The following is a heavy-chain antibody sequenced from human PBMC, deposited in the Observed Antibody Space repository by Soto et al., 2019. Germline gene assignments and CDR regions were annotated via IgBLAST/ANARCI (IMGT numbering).Heavy chain of an antibody. J-gene: IGHJ4*02. D-gene: IGHD1-26*01. CDR1: GYSFTSLD. CDR2: MQPSSGRT. CDR3: ARGVTAGVDH. Sequence: QVQLVQSGAEVREPGASVKVSCKASGYSFTSLDINWVRQTTGQGLEWMGWMQPSSGRTGYAEKFQGRVTMTSDTSINTAYRELSSLTSDDTAFYYCARGVTAGVDHWGQGTLVTV. V-gene: IGHV1-8*01.